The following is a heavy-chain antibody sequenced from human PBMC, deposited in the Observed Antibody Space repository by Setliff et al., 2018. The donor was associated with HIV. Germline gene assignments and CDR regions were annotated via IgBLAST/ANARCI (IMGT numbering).Heavy chain of an antibody. J-gene: IGHJ4*02. D-gene: IGHD6-19*01. CDR1: GFALRTYGVR. CDR2: IDWGDDK. CDR3: ARMRTDASGLFDY. V-gene: IGHV2-70*04. Sequence: SGPMLVNPTQTLTLTCTFSGFALRTYGVRVNWIRQPPGKALEWLARIDWGDDKFYSTSLKTRLTISRDTSENQVVLTMTNMNPMDTATYYCARMRTDASGLFDYWGQGILVT.